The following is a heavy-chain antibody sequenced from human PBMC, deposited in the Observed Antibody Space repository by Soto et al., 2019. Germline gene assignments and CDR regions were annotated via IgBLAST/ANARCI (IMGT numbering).Heavy chain of an antibody. CDR1: GFTFGACA. CDR3: ARSGEHYYDSSGYFDY. D-gene: IGHD3-22*01. J-gene: IGHJ4*02. CDR2: TSGSGGST. V-gene: IGHV3-23*01. Sequence: EVQLLESGGGLVQPGGSLRLSCAASGFTFGACAMSWVRQAPGKGLEWVSATSGSGGSTSYADSVKGRLTIPRDNSKNTLYLRMNSLRAEDTAVYYCARSGEHYYDSSGYFDYWGQGTLVTVSS.